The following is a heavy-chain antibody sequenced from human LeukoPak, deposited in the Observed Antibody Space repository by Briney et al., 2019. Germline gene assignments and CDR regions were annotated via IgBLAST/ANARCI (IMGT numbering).Heavy chain of an antibody. D-gene: IGHD4-17*01. V-gene: IGHV4-34*01. CDR2: INHSGST. J-gene: IGHJ4*02. Sequence: IPSETLSLTCAVYGGSFSGYYWSWIRQPPGKGLEWIGEINHSGSTNYNPSLKSLVTISVDTSKHQFSLKLSSVTAADTAVYYCARVGYEAWREYGDPFDYWGQGTLVTVSS. CDR3: ARVGYEAWREYGDPFDY. CDR1: GGSFSGYY.